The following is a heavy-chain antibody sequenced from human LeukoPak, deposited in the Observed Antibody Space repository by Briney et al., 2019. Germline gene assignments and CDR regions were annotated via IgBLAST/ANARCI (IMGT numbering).Heavy chain of an antibody. CDR1: GFTFSSYA. Sequence: PGGSLRLSCAASGFTFSSYAMHWVRQAPGKGLEWVAVISYDGSNKYYADSVKGRFTISRDNSKDTLYLQMNSLRAEDTAVYYCARGLHFDVDYWGQGTLVTVSS. D-gene: IGHD3-16*01. J-gene: IGHJ4*02. V-gene: IGHV3-30-3*01. CDR3: ARGLHFDVDY. CDR2: ISYDGSNK.